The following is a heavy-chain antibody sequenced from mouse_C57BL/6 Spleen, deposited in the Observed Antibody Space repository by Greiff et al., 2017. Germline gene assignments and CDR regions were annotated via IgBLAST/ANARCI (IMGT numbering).Heavy chain of an antibody. D-gene: IGHD2-3*01. CDR3: ARVIYDGYDYYAMDY. V-gene: IGHV1-69*01. CDR2: IDPSDSYT. Sequence: QVQLQQPGAELVMPGASVKLSCKASGYTFTSYWMHWVKQRPGQGLEWIGEIDPSDSYTNYNQKFKGKSTLTVDKSSSTAYMQLSSLTSEDSAVYYCARVIYDGYDYYAMDYWGQGTSVTVSS. CDR1: GYTFTSYW. J-gene: IGHJ4*01.